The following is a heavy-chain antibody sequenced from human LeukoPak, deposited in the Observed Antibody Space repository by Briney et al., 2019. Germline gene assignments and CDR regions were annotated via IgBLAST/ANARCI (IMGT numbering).Heavy chain of an antibody. CDR3: ARDPMIVVVKGLDAFDF. Sequence: ASVKVSFKASGGTFSSYAISWVRQAPGQGLEWMGQISGHNGNTNYAEKVQGRVTMTIETSTNTAYTELRSLRSDDTAVYYCARDPMIVVVKGLDAFDFWGQGTTVTVSS. CDR2: ISGHNGNT. CDR1: GGTFSSYA. J-gene: IGHJ3*01. V-gene: IGHV1-18*01. D-gene: IGHD2-2*01.